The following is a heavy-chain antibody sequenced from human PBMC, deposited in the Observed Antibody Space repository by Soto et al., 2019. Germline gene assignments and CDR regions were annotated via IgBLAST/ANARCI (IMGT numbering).Heavy chain of an antibody. CDR1: GFTFSSYS. V-gene: IGHV3-21*01. D-gene: IGHD1-7*01. Sequence: PGGSLRLSCAASGFTFSSYSMNWVRQAPGKGLEWVSSISSSSSYIYYADSVKGRFTISRDNAKNSLYLQMNSLRAEDTAVYYCATGITGTLPPYFDYWGQGTLVTVSS. CDR2: ISSSSSYI. J-gene: IGHJ4*02. CDR3: ATGITGTLPPYFDY.